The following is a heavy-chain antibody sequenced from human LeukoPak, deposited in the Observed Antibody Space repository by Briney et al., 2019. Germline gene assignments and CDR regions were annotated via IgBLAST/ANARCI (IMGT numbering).Heavy chain of an antibody. CDR1: GYTFTNYY. V-gene: IGHV1-46*01. CDR3: ATAGRRLFGVLIPLSFDY. Sequence: ASVKVSCKASGYTFTNYYIHWVRQAPGQGLEWMGMIIPSNGFTTYAQKFQGRLTMTRDMSTSTVYMELSSLKSEDTALYYCATAGRRLFGVLIPLSFDYWGQGTLVTVSS. D-gene: IGHD3-3*01. CDR2: IIPSNGFT. J-gene: IGHJ4*02.